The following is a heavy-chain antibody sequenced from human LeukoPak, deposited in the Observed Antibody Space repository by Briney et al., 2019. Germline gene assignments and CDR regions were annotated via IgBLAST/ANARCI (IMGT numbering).Heavy chain of an antibody. D-gene: IGHD5-18*01. V-gene: IGHV4-61*02. J-gene: IGHJ4*02. Sequence: SQTLSLTCTVSGGSISSVSYYWSWIRQPAGKGLEWIGRIYTSGSTNYNPSLKSRVTISVDTSKNQFSPKLSSVTAADTAVYYCARRRSGYSYGLWGQGTLVTVSS. CDR2: IYTSGST. CDR1: GGSISSVSYY. CDR3: ARRRSGYSYGL.